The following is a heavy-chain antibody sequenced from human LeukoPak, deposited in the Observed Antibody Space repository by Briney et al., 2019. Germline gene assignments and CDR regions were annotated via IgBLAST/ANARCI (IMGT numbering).Heavy chain of an antibody. CDR1: GYSFTSYG. CDR2: ISAYNGNT. D-gene: IGHD6-19*01. V-gene: IGHV1-18*01. Sequence: GASVKVSCKASGYSFTSYGISWVRQAPGQGLEWMGWISAYNGNTKYAQKFQGRVTMTTDTSTSTAYMELRSLRSDDTAVYYCARYHSSGWYGVDNWGQGTLVTVSS. CDR3: ARYHSSGWYGVDN. J-gene: IGHJ4*02.